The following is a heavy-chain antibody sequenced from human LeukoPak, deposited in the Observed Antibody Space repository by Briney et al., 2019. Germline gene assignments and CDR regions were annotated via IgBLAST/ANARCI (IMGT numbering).Heavy chain of an antibody. Sequence: GGSLRLSCAASGFTFSSYAMSWVRRAPGKGLEWVSAISGSGGSTYYADSVKGRFTISRGNSKNTLYLQMNSLRAEDTAVYYCAKEWKDSSGYYYYFDYWGQGTLVTVSS. CDR2: ISGSGGST. V-gene: IGHV3-23*01. J-gene: IGHJ4*02. D-gene: IGHD3-22*01. CDR1: GFTFSSYA. CDR3: AKEWKDSSGYYYYFDY.